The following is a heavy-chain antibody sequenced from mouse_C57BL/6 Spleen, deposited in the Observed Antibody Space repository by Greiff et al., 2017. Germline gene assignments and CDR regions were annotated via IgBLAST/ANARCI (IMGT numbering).Heavy chain of an antibody. Sequence: EVNLVESGGGLVQPAGSLKLSCAASGIDISRYWMSWVRRAPGKGLEGIGENKPDSSTINYAPSLKDKFIISRANAKKTLYLQMSKVRTEDTALYYCARPGDGYASYFDVWGTGTTVTVSS. CDR3: ARPGDGYASYFDV. CDR2: NKPDSSTI. CDR1: GIDISRYW. J-gene: IGHJ1*03. D-gene: IGHD2-2*01. V-gene: IGHV4-1*01.